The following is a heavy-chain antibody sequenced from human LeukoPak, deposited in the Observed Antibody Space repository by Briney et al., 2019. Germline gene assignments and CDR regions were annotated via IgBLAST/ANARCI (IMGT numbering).Heavy chain of an antibody. V-gene: IGHV3-21*01. CDR1: GFTFNTCS. Sequence: GGSLRLSCAASGFTFNTCSMNWVRQAPGKGLEWVSSISSSSSYIYYADSVKGRFTISRDNAKNSLYLQMNSLRAEDTAVYYCAKTIFGVVMEDYGMDVWGQGTTVTVSS. CDR2: ISSSSSYI. J-gene: IGHJ6*02. CDR3: AKTIFGVVMEDYGMDV. D-gene: IGHD3-3*01.